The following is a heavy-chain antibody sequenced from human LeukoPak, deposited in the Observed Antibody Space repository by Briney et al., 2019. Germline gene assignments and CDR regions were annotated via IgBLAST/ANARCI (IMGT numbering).Heavy chain of an antibody. CDR1: GGSISSYY. J-gene: IGHJ5*02. CDR3: AREFPPSYYDSWSGYSPRFDP. Sequence: SETLSLTCTVSGGSISSYYWSWIRQPPGKGLEWIGYIYYSGSTNYNPSLKSRVTISVDTSKNQFSLKLSSVTAADTAVYYCAREFPPSYYDSWSGYSPRFDPWGQGTLVTVSS. D-gene: IGHD3-3*01. CDR2: IYYSGST. V-gene: IGHV4-59*01.